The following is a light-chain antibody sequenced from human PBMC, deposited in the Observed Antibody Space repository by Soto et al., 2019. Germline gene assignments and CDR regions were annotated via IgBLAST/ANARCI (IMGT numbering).Light chain of an antibody. V-gene: IGKV4-1*01. CDR2: WAS. Sequence: DIVMTQSPDSLSLSLGERATISCKSSQSVLSGSNSKNYLAWYQQKPGQPLNLLIYWASFRDSGVPDRFSGSGSGTHFTLTISSLQAEDVAVYYCQQYYSTPLTFGGGTKVEIK. CDR1: QSVLSGSNSKNY. CDR3: QQYYSTPLT. J-gene: IGKJ4*01.